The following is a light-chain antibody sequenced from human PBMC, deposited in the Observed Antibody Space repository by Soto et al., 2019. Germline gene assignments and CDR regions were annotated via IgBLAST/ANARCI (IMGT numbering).Light chain of an antibody. J-gene: IGKJ4*01. CDR3: QQYNSWSGVT. V-gene: IGKV1-5*01. CDR2: DAS. CDR1: QSISRW. Sequence: HRTQAPSTLSESVVDRFSTTCRTSQSISRWLAWYQQKPGKAPKLLIYDASSLESGVPSRFSGSGSGTEFTLTISSLQPDDFATYHCQQYNSWSGVTFGGGTKVDI.